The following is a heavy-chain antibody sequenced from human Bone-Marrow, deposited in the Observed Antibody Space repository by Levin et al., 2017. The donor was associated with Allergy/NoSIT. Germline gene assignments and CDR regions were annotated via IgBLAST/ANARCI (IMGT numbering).Heavy chain of an antibody. J-gene: IGHJ6*02. CDR2: IYYTGST. V-gene: IGHV4-39*01. CDR3: ARQGRVLYYGVDV. Sequence: SQTLSLTCTVSGGSISSSSYYWGWIRQPPGKGLEWIGSIYYTGSTYYNPSLKSRESISADISKTQFSLRLRSVTAADTAVYYCARQGRVLYYGVDVWGQGTTVTVSS. CDR1: GGSISSSSYY.